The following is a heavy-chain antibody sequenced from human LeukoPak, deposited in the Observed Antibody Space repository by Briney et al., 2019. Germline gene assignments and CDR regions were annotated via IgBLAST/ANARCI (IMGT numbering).Heavy chain of an antibody. CDR1: GFTFDDYA. CDR3: ARGPCTSCYRSDH. V-gene: IGHV3-43*02. D-gene: IGHD2-2*01. CDR2: INGDGGTT. J-gene: IGHJ4*02. Sequence: GGSLRLSCAASGFTFDDYAMHWGRQAPGKGLEWVSLINGDGGTTNYADSVKGRFTISRDNSKNSLYLQMSSLTTEDTAVYYCARGPCTSCYRSDHWGQGTLVPVSS.